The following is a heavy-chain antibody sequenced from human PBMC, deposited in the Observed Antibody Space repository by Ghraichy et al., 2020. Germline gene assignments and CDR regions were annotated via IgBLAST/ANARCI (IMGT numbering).Heavy chain of an antibody. CDR2: IYWADYK. J-gene: IGHJ4*02. Sequence: SGPTLVQPTQTLTLTCTFSGFSLSTRGVGVGWIRQPRGQALEWLPLIYWADYKRYSPSLKSRLTITKDTSKNQVGRTMTNMDPVDTATYYCAHRRPYYDSVSYLSQRGNYFDFWGQGTVGTVSS. V-gene: IGHV2-5*02. CDR3: AHRRPYYDSVSYLSQRGNYFDF. D-gene: IGHD3-22*01. CDR1: GFSLSTRGVG.